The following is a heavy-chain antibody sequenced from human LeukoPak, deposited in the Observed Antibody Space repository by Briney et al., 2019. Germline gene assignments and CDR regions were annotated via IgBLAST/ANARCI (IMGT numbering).Heavy chain of an antibody. V-gene: IGHV4-39*07. J-gene: IGHJ4*02. CDR3: ATTYYDFWSGYYTGFDY. Sequence: PSETLSLTCTVSGGSISSSSYYRGWIRQPPGKGLEWIGSIYYSGSTYYNPSLKSRVTISVDTSKNQFSLKLSSVTAADTAVYYCATTYYDFWSGYYTGFDYWGQGTLVTVSS. CDR1: GGSISSSSYY. CDR2: IYYSGST. D-gene: IGHD3-3*01.